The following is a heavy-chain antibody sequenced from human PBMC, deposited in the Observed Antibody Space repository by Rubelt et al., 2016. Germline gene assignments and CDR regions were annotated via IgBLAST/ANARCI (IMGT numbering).Heavy chain of an antibody. CDR3: ARHERFLEWLLSPDY. V-gene: IGHV4-39*01. J-gene: IGHJ4*02. Sequence: QLQLQESGPGLVKPSETLSLTCTVSGGSISSSRYYWGWIRQPPGKGLEWIGGIYYSGSTYYNLSLMICVAISVDRAKNQLSLKLGSVTAADTAVDYCARHERFLEWLLSPDYWGQGTLVTVSS. D-gene: IGHD3-3*01. CDR2: IYYSGST. CDR1: GGSISSSRYY.